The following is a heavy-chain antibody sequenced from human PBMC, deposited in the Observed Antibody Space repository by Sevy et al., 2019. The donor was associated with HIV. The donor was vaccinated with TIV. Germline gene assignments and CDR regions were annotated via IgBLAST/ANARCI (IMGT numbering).Heavy chain of an antibody. D-gene: IGHD1-26*01. V-gene: IGHV3-7*03. CDR1: GFTFSGYW. J-gene: IGHJ3*02. CDR2: IKQDGGEK. CDR3: SRVAGEASSGGYYWTGAFDI. Sequence: GGSLRLSCAASGFTFSGYWMSWVRQAPGKGLEWVADIKQDGGEKYYVDSVKGRFTISRDNAKNSLYLQMNSLRAEDTAVYYCSRVAGEASSGGYYWTGAFDIWGQGTMVTVSS.